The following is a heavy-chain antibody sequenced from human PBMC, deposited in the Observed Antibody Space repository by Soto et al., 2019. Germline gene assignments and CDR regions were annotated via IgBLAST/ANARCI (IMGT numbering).Heavy chain of an antibody. CDR2: IYPGDSDT. CDR1: GYRFTSYW. Sequence: PGESLKISCQGSGYRFTSYWIGWVRQMPGKGLEWMGIIYPGDSDTRYSPSFQGQVTISADKSISTAYLQWSSLKASDTAMYYCVRGLRGENYDILTGPRFYYYYGMDVWGQGTTVTVSS. J-gene: IGHJ6*02. CDR3: VRGLRGENYDILTGPRFYYYYGMDV. V-gene: IGHV5-51*01. D-gene: IGHD3-9*01.